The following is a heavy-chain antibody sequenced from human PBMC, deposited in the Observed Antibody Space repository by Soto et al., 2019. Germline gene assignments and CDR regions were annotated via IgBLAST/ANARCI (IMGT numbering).Heavy chain of an antibody. Sequence: EVQLVDSGGGLVQPGGSLRLSCAVSGFTFSDHYMDWVRQAPGKGLEWVGRTRNKANSYTTENAASVKGRFTVSRDDSKNSLYLQMNNLETEDTAVYYCVRGGKYKSASGYFDYWGQGTLVTVSS. CDR1: GFTFSDHY. J-gene: IGHJ4*02. CDR3: VRGGKYKSASGYFDY. D-gene: IGHD1-20*01. V-gene: IGHV3-72*01. CDR2: TRNKANSYTT.